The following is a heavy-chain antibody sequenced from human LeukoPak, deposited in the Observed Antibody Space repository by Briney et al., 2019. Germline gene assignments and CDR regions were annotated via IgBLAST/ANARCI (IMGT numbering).Heavy chain of an antibody. CDR3: ARDQYSSSSQNFDY. J-gene: IGHJ4*02. CDR2: IYYSGST. CDR1: GGSLISGGPY. V-gene: IGHV4-31*03. Sequence: PSETLSLTCNVSGGSLISGGPYWGWIRQHPGQGLEWIGYIYYSGSTYYNPSLRSRLSISVDTSKNQFSLKLSSVTAADTAVYYCARDQYSSSSQNFDYWGQGTLVTVSS. D-gene: IGHD6-6*01.